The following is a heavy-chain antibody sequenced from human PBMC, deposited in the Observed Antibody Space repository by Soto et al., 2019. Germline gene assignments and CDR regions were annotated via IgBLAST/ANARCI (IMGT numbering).Heavy chain of an antibody. D-gene: IGHD5-12*01. CDR3: VRYSGFDYFFDY. V-gene: IGHV1-3*01. Sequence: QVQLVQSGAEVKKPGASVKVSCQASGYTFTNSAIHWLRQAPGQSLEWMGWIYAGNGNTEYSQNFHGRVTFTRDTSASTVYMELSSLRCEDTAVYYCVRYSGFDYFFDYWGQGTLVTVSS. CDR1: GYTFTNSA. CDR2: IYAGNGNT. J-gene: IGHJ4*02.